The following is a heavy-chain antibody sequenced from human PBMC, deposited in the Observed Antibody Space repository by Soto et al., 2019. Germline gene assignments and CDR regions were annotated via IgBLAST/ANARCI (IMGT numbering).Heavy chain of an antibody. CDR3: ARKPETGTTVPFDY. CDR1: GFTFSIYG. Sequence: QVQLVESGGGVVQPGRSLRLSCAASGFTFSIYGMNWVRQAPGKGLEWVAVISYDGTEKYHADSVKGRFTISRDNSKNTLYLQVNILRAEDTAVYYCARKPETGTTVPFDYWGQGTLVTVSS. J-gene: IGHJ4*02. D-gene: IGHD1-1*01. V-gene: IGHV3-30*03. CDR2: ISYDGTEK.